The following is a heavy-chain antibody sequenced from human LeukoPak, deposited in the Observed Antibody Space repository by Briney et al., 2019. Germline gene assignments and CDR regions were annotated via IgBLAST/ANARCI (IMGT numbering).Heavy chain of an antibody. V-gene: IGHV4-4*07. J-gene: IGHJ4*02. CDR1: GDSIGSYY. D-gene: IGHD1-26*01. CDR3: ARVRSGRYYFDY. CDR2: IYSSGIT. Sequence: SETLSRTCSVSGDSIGSYYWSWIRQPAGKGLEWIGRIYSSGITNYNPSLKSRVTMSVDTSKNQFSLKLNSVTAADTAFYYCARVRSGRYYFDYWGQGTLVTVSS.